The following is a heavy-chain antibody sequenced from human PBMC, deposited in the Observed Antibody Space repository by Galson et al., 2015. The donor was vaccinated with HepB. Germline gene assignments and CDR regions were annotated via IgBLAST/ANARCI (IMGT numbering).Heavy chain of an antibody. Sequence: ETLSLTCTVSGGSISSSSYYWGWLRQPPGKGLEWIGSIYYSGSTYYNPSLKSRVTISVDTSKNQFSLKLSSVTAADTAGYYCARQAQVLRFLEWLYYFDYWGQGTLVTVSS. CDR1: GGSISSSSYY. V-gene: IGHV4-39*01. D-gene: IGHD3-3*01. CDR3: ARQAQVLRFLEWLYYFDY. CDR2: IYYSGST. J-gene: IGHJ4*02.